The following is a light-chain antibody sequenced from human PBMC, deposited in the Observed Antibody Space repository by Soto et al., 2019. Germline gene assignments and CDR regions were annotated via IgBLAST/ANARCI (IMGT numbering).Light chain of an antibody. Sequence: QSALTQPASVSGSPGQSITISCTGTSSDIGAYNLVSWYQQHPGKVPKLLIYDVTYRPSGVSNRFSGFKSGTTASLTISGLQAEDEADYYCSSYASSSTLVFCGGTKLTVL. CDR1: SSDIGAYNL. V-gene: IGLV2-14*03. J-gene: IGLJ2*01. CDR3: SSYASSSTLV. CDR2: DVT.